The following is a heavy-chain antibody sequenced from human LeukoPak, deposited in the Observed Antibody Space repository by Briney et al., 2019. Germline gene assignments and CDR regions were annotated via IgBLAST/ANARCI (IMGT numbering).Heavy chain of an antibody. CDR3: ARGQYQLLRNWFDP. J-gene: IGHJ5*02. Sequence: SVKVSCKASGGTFSSYAISWVRQAPGQRLEWMGGIIPIFGTANYAQKFQGRVTITADESTSTAYMELSSLRSEDTAVYYCARGQYQLLRNWFDPWGQGTLVTVSS. CDR1: GGTFSSYA. V-gene: IGHV1-69*13. D-gene: IGHD2-2*01. CDR2: IIPIFGTA.